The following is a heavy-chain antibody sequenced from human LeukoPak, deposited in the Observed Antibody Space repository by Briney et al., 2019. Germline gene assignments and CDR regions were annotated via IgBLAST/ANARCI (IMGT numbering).Heavy chain of an antibody. CDR1: LGPLSSFY. Sequence: PSETLSHTRIVSLGPLSSFYRNWLRQPPGKGLEWIGYTYYSGSSSYNPSLKNRATISLDKSRSQFSLKINSVTAADTAVYFCAREPGAVDFGGFDYWGQGTLVTVSS. CDR2: TYYSGSS. CDR3: AREPGAVDFGGFDY. D-gene: IGHD3-16*01. J-gene: IGHJ4*02. V-gene: IGHV4-59*01.